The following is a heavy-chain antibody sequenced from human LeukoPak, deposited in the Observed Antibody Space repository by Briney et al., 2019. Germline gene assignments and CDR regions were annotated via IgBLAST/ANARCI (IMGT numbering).Heavy chain of an antibody. CDR1: GFIFSNYA. J-gene: IGHJ4*02. Sequence: GGSLILSCAASGFIFSNYAMSWVRQVHGRGLEWVSPISSRGDSTYVADSVKGRFTISRDNSKNSLYLQMNTVRAEDTAVYYCVKGPRPDITVAHTVENWGQGTLVTVSS. V-gene: IGHV3-23*01. CDR2: ISSRGDST. CDR3: VKGPRPDITVAHTVEN. D-gene: IGHD6-19*01.